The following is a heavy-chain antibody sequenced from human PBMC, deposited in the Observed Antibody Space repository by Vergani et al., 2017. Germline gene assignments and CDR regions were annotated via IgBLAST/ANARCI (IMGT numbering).Heavy chain of an antibody. CDR1: GFTFSSYS. D-gene: IGHD2-8*02. CDR3: ASSDTGGDAFDI. V-gene: IGHV3-21*01. J-gene: IGHJ3*02. Sequence: VQLVESGGGVVKPGGSLRLSCAASGFTFSSYSMNWVRQAPGKGLEWVSSISSSSSYIYYADSVKGRFTISRDNAKNSLYLQMNSLRAEDTAVYYCASSDTGGDAFDIWGQGTMVTVSS. CDR2: ISSSSSYI.